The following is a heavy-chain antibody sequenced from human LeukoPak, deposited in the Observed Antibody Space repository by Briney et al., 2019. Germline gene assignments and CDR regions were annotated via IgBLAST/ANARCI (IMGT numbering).Heavy chain of an antibody. D-gene: IGHD2-2*01. CDR1: GGSFSGYY. CDR3: ARDSTTEFDY. Sequence: PSETLSLTCAVYGGSFSGYYWSWIRQHPGKGLEWIGYIYYSGSTYYNPSLKSRVTISVGTSKNQFSLKLSSVTAADTAVYYCARDSTTEFDYWGQGTLVTVSS. J-gene: IGHJ4*02. CDR2: IYYSGST. V-gene: IGHV4-31*11.